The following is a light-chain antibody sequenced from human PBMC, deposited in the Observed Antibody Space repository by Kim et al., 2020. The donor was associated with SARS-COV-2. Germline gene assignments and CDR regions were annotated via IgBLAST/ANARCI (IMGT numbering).Light chain of an antibody. CDR1: QSVSSY. CDR2: DAT. V-gene: IGKV3-11*01. CDR3: QQRSNWLT. Sequence: SLSPGERATLSCRASQSVSSYLAWYQQKPGQAPRLLIYDATSRATGIPARFSGSGSGKDFTLTISSLEPEDFAVYYCQQRSNWLTFGPGTKVDIK. J-gene: IGKJ3*01.